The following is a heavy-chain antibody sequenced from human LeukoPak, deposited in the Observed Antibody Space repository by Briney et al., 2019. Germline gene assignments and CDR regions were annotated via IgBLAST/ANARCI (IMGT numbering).Heavy chain of an antibody. CDR3: ARTRGGAGWFDP. CDR1: GGSISSSSYY. D-gene: IGHD3-16*01. J-gene: IGHJ5*02. V-gene: IGHV4-39*07. Sequence: SETLSLTCTVSGGSISSSSYYWGWIRQPPGKGLEWIGSIYYSGSTYYNPSLKSRVTISVDTSKNQFSLKLSSVTAADTAVYYCARTRGGAGWFDPWGQGTLVTVSS. CDR2: IYYSGST.